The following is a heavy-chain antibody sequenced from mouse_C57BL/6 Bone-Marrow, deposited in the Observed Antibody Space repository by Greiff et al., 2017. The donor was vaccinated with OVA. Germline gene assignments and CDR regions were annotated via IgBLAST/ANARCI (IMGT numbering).Heavy chain of an antibody. CDR2: ISDGGSYT. J-gene: IGHJ2*01. D-gene: IGHD1-1*01. CDR1: GFTFSSYA. Sequence: EVQVVESGGGLVKPGGSLKLSCAASGFTFSSYAMSWVRQTPEKRLEWVATISDGGSYTYYPDNVKGRFTISRDNAKNNLYLQMSHLKSEDTAMYYCASDYYGSSPFDYWGQGTTLTVSS. V-gene: IGHV5-4*01. CDR3: ASDYYGSSPFDY.